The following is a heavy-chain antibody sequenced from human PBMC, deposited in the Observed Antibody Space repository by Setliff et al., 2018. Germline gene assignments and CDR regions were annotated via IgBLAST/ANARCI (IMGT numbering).Heavy chain of an antibody. Sequence: SETLSLTCSVSGASVSNVNYYWGWIRQPPGKGLEWVGSIYYSGKTYSNPSFKSRVTMSVDESKNQFSLKLASVTAADTGLYYCARIAYFDFWRGFGVGAFDLWGHGSVVTVSS. J-gene: IGHJ3*01. CDR1: GASVSNVNYY. CDR2: IYYSGKT. CDR3: ARIAYFDFWRGFGVGAFDL. D-gene: IGHD3-3*01. V-gene: IGHV4-39*01.